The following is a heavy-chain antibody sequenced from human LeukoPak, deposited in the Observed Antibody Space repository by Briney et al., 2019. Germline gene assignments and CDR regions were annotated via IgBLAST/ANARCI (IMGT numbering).Heavy chain of an antibody. D-gene: IGHD6-13*01. CDR2: ISPTGSTT. CDR3: SRGPTSNWSGLDF. V-gene: IGHV3-74*01. Sequence: GGSLRLSCTASGFSFSGHWMHWVRQLPGKGLVWVPRISPTGSTTSYADSVKGRFTVSRDTAKNTLYLHVNNLRAEDTAVYYCSRGPTSNWSGLDFWGQGTLLTVSS. CDR1: GFSFSGHW. J-gene: IGHJ4*02.